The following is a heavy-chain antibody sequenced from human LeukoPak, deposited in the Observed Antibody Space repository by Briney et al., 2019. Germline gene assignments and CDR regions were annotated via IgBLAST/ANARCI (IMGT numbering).Heavy chain of an antibody. J-gene: IGHJ4*02. CDR3: ARGVSLEYYYDSSGYYLLDY. D-gene: IGHD3-22*01. Sequence: ASVTVSFKASGYTFTGYYMHWVRQAPGQGLEWMGGINPNSGGTNYAQKFQGRVTMTRDTSISTAYMELSRLRSDDTAVYYCARGVSLEYYYDSSGYYLLDYWGQGTLVTVSS. CDR2: INPNSGGT. CDR1: GYTFTGYY. V-gene: IGHV1-2*02.